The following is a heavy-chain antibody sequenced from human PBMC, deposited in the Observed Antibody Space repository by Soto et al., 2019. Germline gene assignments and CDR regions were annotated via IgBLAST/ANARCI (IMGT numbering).Heavy chain of an antibody. Sequence: GGSLRLSCAASGFTFSGSAMHWVRQASGKGLEWVGRIRSKANSYATAYAASVKGRFTISRDDSKNTAYLQMNSLKTEDAAVYYCTRRDYYDSSGYFVHDYWGQGTLVTVSS. CDR1: GFTFSGSA. V-gene: IGHV3-73*01. CDR3: TRRDYYDSSGYFVHDY. D-gene: IGHD3-22*01. J-gene: IGHJ4*02. CDR2: IRSKANSYAT.